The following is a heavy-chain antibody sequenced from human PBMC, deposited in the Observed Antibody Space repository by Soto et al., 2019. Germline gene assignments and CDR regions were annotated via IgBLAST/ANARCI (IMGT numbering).Heavy chain of an antibody. CDR3: ARSVGEYQLLSGYFDY. D-gene: IGHD2-2*01. CDR2: IKQDGSEK. CDR1: GFTFSSYW. V-gene: IGHV3-7*01. Sequence: EVQLVESGGGLVQPGGSLRLSCAASGFTFSSYWMRWVRQAPGKGLEWVANIKQDGSEKYYVDSVKGRFTISRDNAKNSLYLQMNSLRAEATAVYYCARSVGEYQLLSGYFDYWGQGTLVTVSS. J-gene: IGHJ4*02.